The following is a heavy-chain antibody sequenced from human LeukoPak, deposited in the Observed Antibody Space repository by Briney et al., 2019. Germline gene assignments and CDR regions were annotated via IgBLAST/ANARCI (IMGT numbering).Heavy chain of an antibody. J-gene: IGHJ3*02. CDR2: VYHSGNT. CDR3: ARGGSSSWYGAFYI. D-gene: IGHD6-13*01. V-gene: IGHV4-38-2*02. CDR1: GYSISSGYY. Sequence: PSETLSLTCTVSGYSISSGYYWDWSRQPPGRGLEWIGSVYHSGNTYYNPSLRSRVTISLDTSMNQFSLRLSSVTAADTAVYYCARGGSSSWYGAFYIWGQGTMVTVSS.